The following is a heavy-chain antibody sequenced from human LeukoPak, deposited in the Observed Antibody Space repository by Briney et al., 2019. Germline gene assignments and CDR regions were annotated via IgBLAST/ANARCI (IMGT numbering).Heavy chain of an antibody. CDR3: AKGKGIAAAGTPFDY. CDR2: ISGSGGST. D-gene: IGHD6-13*01. V-gene: IGHV3-23*01. Sequence: GGSLRLSCAASGFTFSSYAMSWVRQAPGKGLEWVSAISGSGGSTYYADSVKSRFTISRDNSKNTLYLQMNSLRAEDTAVYYCAKGKGIAAAGTPFDYWGQGTLVTVSS. J-gene: IGHJ4*02. CDR1: GFTFSSYA.